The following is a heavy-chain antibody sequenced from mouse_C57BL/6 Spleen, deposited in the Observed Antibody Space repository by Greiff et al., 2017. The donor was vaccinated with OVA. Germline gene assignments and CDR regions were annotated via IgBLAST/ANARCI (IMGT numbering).Heavy chain of an antibody. J-gene: IGHJ2*01. CDR2: ISDGGSYT. D-gene: IGHD2-4*01. CDR1: GFTFSSYA. Sequence: EVQLVESGGGLVKPGGSLKLSCAASGFTFSSYAMSWVRQTPEKRLEWVATISDGGSYTYYPDNVKGRFTISRDNAKNNLYLQMSHLKSEDTAMYYCARDGLPYYFDYWGQDTTLTVSS. CDR3: ARDGLPYYFDY. V-gene: IGHV5-4*01.